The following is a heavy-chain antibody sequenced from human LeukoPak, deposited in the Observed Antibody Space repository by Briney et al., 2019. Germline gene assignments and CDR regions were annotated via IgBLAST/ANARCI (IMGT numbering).Heavy chain of an antibody. Sequence: ASVKVSCKASGYTFTSYYMHWVRQAPGQGLEWMGLINPSGGSTSYAQKFQGRVTMTRDMSTSTVYMELSSLRSEDTAVYYCARDGGPSDIVVVVAATHIDYWGQGTLVTVSS. V-gene: IGHV1-46*01. CDR1: GYTFTSYY. D-gene: IGHD2-15*01. CDR2: INPSGGST. J-gene: IGHJ4*02. CDR3: ARDGGPSDIVVVVAATHIDY.